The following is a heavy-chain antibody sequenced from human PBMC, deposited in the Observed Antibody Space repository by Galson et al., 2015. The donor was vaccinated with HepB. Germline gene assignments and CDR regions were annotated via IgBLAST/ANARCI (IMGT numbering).Heavy chain of an antibody. D-gene: IGHD5-12*01. CDR3: ATLSGGYDRYYYYYYMDV. V-gene: IGHV1-24*01. CDR1: GYTLTELP. CDR2: FDPENGET. Sequence: SVKVSCKVSGYTLTELPMHWVRQAPGKGLEWMGSFDPENGETIYAQKFQGRVTMTEDTSTDTAYMELRSLRSEDTAAYYCATLSGGYDRYYYYYYMDVWGKGTTVTVSS. J-gene: IGHJ6*03.